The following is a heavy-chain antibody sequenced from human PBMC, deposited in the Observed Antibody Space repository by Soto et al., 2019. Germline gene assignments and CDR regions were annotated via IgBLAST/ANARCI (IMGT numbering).Heavy chain of an antibody. J-gene: IGHJ6*03. CDR1: GFTVSSNY. V-gene: IGHV3-66*01. Sequence: GGSLRLSCAASGFTVSSNYMSWVRQAPGKGLEWVSVIYSGGSTYYADSVKGRFTISRDNSKNTLYLQMNSLRAEDTAVYYCARGGRLPRTYYYGSGSYGLYYYYYYMDVWGKGTTVTVSS. D-gene: IGHD3-10*01. CDR3: ARGGRLPRTYYYGSGSYGLYYYYYYMDV. CDR2: IYSGGST.